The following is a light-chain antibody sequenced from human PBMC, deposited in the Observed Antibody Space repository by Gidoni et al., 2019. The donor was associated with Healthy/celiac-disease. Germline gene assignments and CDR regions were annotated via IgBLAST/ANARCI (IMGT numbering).Light chain of an antibody. J-gene: IGKJ1*01. CDR1: QSVSSN. CDR3: QQYNNWPPWT. V-gene: IGKV3-15*01. CDR2: GAS. Sequence: ELVLPQSTATLSLSPGERATLACRASQSVSSNLAWYQQQPGQAPRLLLYGASTSATGSPARFSGSGSGTEFTLTISSLQSEDVAVYYCQQYNNWPPWTFGQGTKVEIK.